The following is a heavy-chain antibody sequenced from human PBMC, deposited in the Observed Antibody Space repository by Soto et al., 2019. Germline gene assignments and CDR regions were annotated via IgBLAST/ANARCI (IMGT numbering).Heavy chain of an antibody. CDR1: GGTFSSYA. J-gene: IGHJ3*02. CDR2: IIPIFGTA. V-gene: IGHV1-69*06. CDR3: ARTMDYYDSSGYYYSLKNAFDI. D-gene: IGHD3-22*01. Sequence: QVQLVQSGAEVKKPGSSVKVSCKASGGTFSSYAISWVRQAPGQGLEWMGGIIPIFGTANYAQKFQGRVTITADKSTSTAYMELSSLRSEDTAVYYCARTMDYYDSSGYYYSLKNAFDIWGQGTMVTVSS.